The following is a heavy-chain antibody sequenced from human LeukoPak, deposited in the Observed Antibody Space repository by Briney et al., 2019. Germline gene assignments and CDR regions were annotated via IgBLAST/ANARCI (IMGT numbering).Heavy chain of an antibody. V-gene: IGHV1-46*04. CDR2: INPSGGST. CDR3: ARDGDRTTVGMDY. Sequence: ASVKVSCKASGYTFTKYYMNWVRQAPGQGLEWMGIINPSGGSTTYAQKLQGRVTMTRDRSTSTVYMELSSLRSDDTAVYYCARDGDRTTVGMDYWGQGTLVTVSS. J-gene: IGHJ4*02. D-gene: IGHD4-11*01. CDR1: GYTFTKYY.